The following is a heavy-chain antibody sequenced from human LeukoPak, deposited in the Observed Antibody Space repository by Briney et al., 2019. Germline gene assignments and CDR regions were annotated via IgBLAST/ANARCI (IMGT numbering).Heavy chain of an antibody. V-gene: IGHV3-49*04. CDR1: GFTFGDYP. D-gene: IGHD1-7*01. J-gene: IGHJ3*02. CDR3: TKRNSHDAFDI. CDR2: IRSKAYGGTT. Sequence: PGGSLRLCCAASGFTFGDYPMSWVRQAPGKGLEWLGLIRSKAYGGTTEYAASVKGRFTISRDDSRSIAYLQLNSLITEDTAVYYCTKRNSHDAFDIWGQGTVVTVSS.